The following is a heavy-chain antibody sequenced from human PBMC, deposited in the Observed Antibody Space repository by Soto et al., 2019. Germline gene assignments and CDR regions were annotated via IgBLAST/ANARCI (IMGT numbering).Heavy chain of an antibody. D-gene: IGHD3-10*01. CDR3: ATLGSVPYSSYAVDV. CDR1: GYIFTNYD. CDR2: VSGYTGNT. V-gene: IGHV1-18*01. Sequence: QVQLVQSETEVKNPGASVKVSCKASGYIFTNYDITWVRQAPGQGLEWMGWVSGYTGNTKYEQKFQDRVTMTTDTSTSRAYMELRSLRYDDAAVYYCATLGSVPYSSYAVDVWGQGTTVFVSS. J-gene: IGHJ6*02.